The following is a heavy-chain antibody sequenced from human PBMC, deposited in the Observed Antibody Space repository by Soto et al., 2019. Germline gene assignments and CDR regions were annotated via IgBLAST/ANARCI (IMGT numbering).Heavy chain of an antibody. D-gene: IGHD3-22*01. V-gene: IGHV4-39*01. CDR2: IYYSGST. Sequence: SETLSLTCTVSGGSISSSSYYWGWIRQPPEKGLEWIGSIYYSGSTYYNPSLKSRVTISVDTSKNQFSLKLSSVTAADTAVYYCARSITYYYDSSGLNWFDPWGQGTLVTVSS. CDR3: ARSITYYYDSSGLNWFDP. CDR1: GGSISSSSYY. J-gene: IGHJ5*02.